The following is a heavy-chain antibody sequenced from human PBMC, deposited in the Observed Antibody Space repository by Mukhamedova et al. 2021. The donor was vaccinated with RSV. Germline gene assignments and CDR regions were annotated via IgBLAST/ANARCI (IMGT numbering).Heavy chain of an antibody. V-gene: IGHV3-23*01. Sequence: KGRFTISRDNSKNTLYLQMNSLRAEDTAVYYCAQDQGWELLRGFGYWGQGTLVTVSS. D-gene: IGHD1-26*01. J-gene: IGHJ4*02. CDR3: AQDQGWELLRGFGY.